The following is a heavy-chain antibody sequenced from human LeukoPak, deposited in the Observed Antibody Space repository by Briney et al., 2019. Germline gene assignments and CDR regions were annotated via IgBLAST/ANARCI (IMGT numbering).Heavy chain of an antibody. J-gene: IGHJ3*02. CDR3: ARGDCGGDCYSAFDI. D-gene: IGHD2-21*02. CDR2: IYPGDSDT. V-gene: IGHV5-51*01. Sequence: GESLKISCKGSGFTFTNYWIGWVRQMPGKGLEWVGIIYPGDSDTKYSPSFQGHVTISADKSISTAYLQWSSLKASDTAMYYCARGDCGGDCYSAFDIWGQGTMVTVSS. CDR1: GFTFTNYW.